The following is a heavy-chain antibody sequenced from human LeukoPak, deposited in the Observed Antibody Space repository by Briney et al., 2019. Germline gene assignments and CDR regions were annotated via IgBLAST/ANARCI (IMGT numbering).Heavy chain of an antibody. D-gene: IGHD5-12*01. Sequence: PSETLSLTCTVSGDSISTYYWSWIRQPPGKGLEWIGYMYYSGSTNYNPSLKSRVTISLDTPMNQFSLRLNSVTAADTAVYYCARGVAGYGPYDYWGQGTLVTVSS. CDR2: MYYSGST. J-gene: IGHJ4*02. V-gene: IGHV4-59*01. CDR1: GDSISTYY. CDR3: ARGVAGYGPYDY.